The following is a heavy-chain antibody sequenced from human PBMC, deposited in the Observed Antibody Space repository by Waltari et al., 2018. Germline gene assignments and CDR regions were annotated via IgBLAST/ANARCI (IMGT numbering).Heavy chain of an antibody. D-gene: IGHD2-2*01. CDR1: GGTFSSYA. CDR3: ATSNIVVVPAARGGAFDI. V-gene: IGHV1-69*13. J-gene: IGHJ3*02. CDR2: IIPIFGTA. Sequence: QVQLVQSGAEVKKPGSSVKVSCKASGGTFSSYAIRWVRQARGQGLEWMGRIIPIFGTANYAQKFQGRVTITADKSTSTAYMELSSLRSEDTAVYYCATSNIVVVPAARGGAFDIWGQGTMVTVSS.